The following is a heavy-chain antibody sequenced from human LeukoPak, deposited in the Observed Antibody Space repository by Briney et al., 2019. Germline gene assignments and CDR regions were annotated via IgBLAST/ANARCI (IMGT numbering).Heavy chain of an antibody. D-gene: IGHD6-19*01. CDR2: ISYDGSNK. Sequence: PGGSLRLSCAASGFTFSSYAMHWVRQAPGKGLEWVAVISYDGSNKYYADSVKGRFTISRDNSKNTLYLQMNSLRAEDTAVYYCARGGYSSLLVYYYYYMDVWGKGTTVTVSS. V-gene: IGHV3-30*04. CDR1: GFTFSSYA. CDR3: ARGGYSSLLVYYYYYMDV. J-gene: IGHJ6*03.